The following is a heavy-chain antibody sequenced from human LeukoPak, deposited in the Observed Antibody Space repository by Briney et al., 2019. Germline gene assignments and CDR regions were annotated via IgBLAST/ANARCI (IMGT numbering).Heavy chain of an antibody. CDR2: INPNSGGT. V-gene: IGHV1-2*02. CDR3: ARVLSYFYDSYGMDV. J-gene: IGHJ6*02. D-gene: IGHD3-22*01. Sequence: ASVKVSCKASGYTFTNYYMHWVRQAPGQGLEWMGWINPNSGGTNYAQKFQGRVTMTRDTSITTAYMELSRLRSDDTAVFYCARVLSYFYDSYGMDVWGQGTTVTVSS. CDR1: GYTFTNYY.